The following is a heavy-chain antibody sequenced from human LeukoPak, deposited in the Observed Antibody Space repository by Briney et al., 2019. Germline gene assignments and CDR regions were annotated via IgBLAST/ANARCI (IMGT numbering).Heavy chain of an antibody. CDR3: AKDRQTITIFGVVNTPRANFDY. Sequence: PGGSLRLSCAASGFSFSRYDIHWVRQAPGKGLDWVAFIRYDGSNKNYADSVKGRFTISRDNFMSTVYLQMNSLRAEDTAVYYCAKDRQTITIFGVVNTPRANFDYWGQGTLVTVSS. J-gene: IGHJ4*02. CDR2: IRYDGSNK. CDR1: GFSFSRYD. D-gene: IGHD3-3*01. V-gene: IGHV3-30*02.